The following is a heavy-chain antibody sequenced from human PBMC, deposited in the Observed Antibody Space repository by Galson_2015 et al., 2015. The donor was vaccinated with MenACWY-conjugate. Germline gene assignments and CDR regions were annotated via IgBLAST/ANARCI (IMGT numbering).Heavy chain of an antibody. CDR2: INPGLVNPGDSNI. CDR3: ARHPPGGRGMDV. V-gene: IGHV5-51*01. J-gene: IGHJ6*02. Sequence: QSGAEVKKPGESLKISCKGSGYSFTNYWIGWVRQMPGKGLEWMGLINPGLVNPGDSNIRYSPSFQGQATISADESISTAYLQWSSLKASNTAMYYCARHPPGGRGMDVWGRGTTVTVSS. CDR1: GYSFTNYW. D-gene: IGHD2-15*01.